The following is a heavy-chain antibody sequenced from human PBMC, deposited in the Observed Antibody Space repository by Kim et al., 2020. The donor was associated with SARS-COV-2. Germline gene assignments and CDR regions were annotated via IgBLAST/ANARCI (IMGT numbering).Heavy chain of an antibody. J-gene: IGHJ4*02. Sequence: GGSLRLSCAVSGFTFGDYDMHWVRQAPGKGLEGGSGIKWNSNHIAYADSVKGRFTISRDNAKNSLYLQMNSLRGEDTALYYCAKDRYSSSSGNFDYWGQGTLVTVSP. CDR3: AKDRYSSSSGNFDY. CDR2: IKWNSNHI. D-gene: IGHD6-6*01. CDR1: GFTFGDYD. V-gene: IGHV3-9*01.